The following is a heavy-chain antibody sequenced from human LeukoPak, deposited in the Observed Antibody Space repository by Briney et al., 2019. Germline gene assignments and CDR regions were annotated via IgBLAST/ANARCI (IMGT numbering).Heavy chain of an antibody. Sequence: GGSLRLSCAASGFTFSSYSMNWVRQAPGTGLEWVSSISSSSSYIYYADSVKGRFTISRDNAKNSLYLQMNSLRAEDTAVYYCARPQYSSSPADFQHWGQGTLVTVSS. CDR2: ISSSSSYI. D-gene: IGHD6-13*01. CDR3: ARPQYSSSPADFQH. V-gene: IGHV3-21*01. J-gene: IGHJ1*01. CDR1: GFTFSSYS.